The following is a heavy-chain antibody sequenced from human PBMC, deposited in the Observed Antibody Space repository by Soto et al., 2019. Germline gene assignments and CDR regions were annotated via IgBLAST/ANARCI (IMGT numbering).Heavy chain of an antibody. D-gene: IGHD2-15*01. J-gene: IGHJ5*02. CDR3: ARDRMQPRGWFDP. V-gene: IGHV3-30-3*01. Sequence: GGSLRLSCAASGFTFSSYAMHWVRQAPGKGLEWVAVISYDGSNKYYADSVKGRFTNSRDNSKNTLYLQMNSLRAEDTAVYYCARDRMQPRGWFDPWGQGTLVTVSS. CDR2: ISYDGSNK. CDR1: GFTFSSYA.